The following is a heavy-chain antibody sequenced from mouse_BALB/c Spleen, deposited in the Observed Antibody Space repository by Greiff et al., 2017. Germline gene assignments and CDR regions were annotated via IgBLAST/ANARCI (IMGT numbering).Heavy chain of an antibody. J-gene: IGHJ3*01. Sequence: VQLQESGPGLVQPSQSLSITCTVSGFSLTSYGVHWVRQSPGKGLEWLGVIWSGGSTDYNAAFISRLSISTDNSKSQVFFKMNRLQADDTAIYYCARNGVPTPAWFAYWGQGTLVTVSA. V-gene: IGHV2-4-1*01. CDR2: IWSGGST. CDR1: GFSLTSYG. CDR3: ARNGVPTPAWFAY. D-gene: IGHD5-1*01.